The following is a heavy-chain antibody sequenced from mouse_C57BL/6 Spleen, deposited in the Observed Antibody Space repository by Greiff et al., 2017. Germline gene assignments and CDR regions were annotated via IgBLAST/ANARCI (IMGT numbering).Heavy chain of an antibody. J-gene: IGHJ4*01. CDR2: IHPNSGST. V-gene: IGHV1-64*01. D-gene: IGHD2-4*01. CDR1: GYTFTSYW. Sequence: QVQLQQPGAELVKPGASVKLSCKASGYTFTSYWMHWVKQRPGQGLEWIGMIHPNSGSTNYNEKFKSKATLTVDKSSSTAYMQLSSLTSEDSAVDDCASYDYDEGYAMDYWGQGTSVTVSS. CDR3: ASYDYDEGYAMDY.